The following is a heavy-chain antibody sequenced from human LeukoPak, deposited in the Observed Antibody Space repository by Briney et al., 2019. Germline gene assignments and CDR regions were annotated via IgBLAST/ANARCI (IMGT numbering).Heavy chain of an antibody. V-gene: IGHV3-9*01. CDR3: AKDPVITGTKLGTNWFDP. CDR1: GFTFSSYG. CDR2: ISWNSGSI. J-gene: IGHJ5*02. D-gene: IGHD1-7*01. Sequence: PGRSLRLSCAASGFTFSSYGMHWVRQAPGKGLEWVSGISWNSGSIGYADSVKGRFTISRDNAKNSLYLQMNSLRAEDTALYYCAKDPVITGTKLGTNWFDPWGQGTLVTVSS.